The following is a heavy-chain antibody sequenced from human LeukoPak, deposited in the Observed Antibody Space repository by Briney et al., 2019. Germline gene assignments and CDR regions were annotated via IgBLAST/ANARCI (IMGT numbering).Heavy chain of an antibody. CDR3: ARGGRPLGYFYMDV. J-gene: IGHJ6*03. Sequence: SVKVSCKASGDTFNNYVFNWVRQAPGQGPEWMGGTIPIFGTVKAAQKFQGRVTITTDESTSTSYMELSSLTSEDTAVYFCARGGRPLGYFYMDVWGKGTTVIVSS. CDR2: TIPIFGTV. CDR1: GDTFNNYV. V-gene: IGHV1-69*05.